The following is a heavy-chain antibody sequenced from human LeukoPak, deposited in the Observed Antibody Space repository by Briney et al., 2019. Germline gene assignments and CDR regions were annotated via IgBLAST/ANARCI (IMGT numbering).Heavy chain of an antibody. V-gene: IGHV1-2*02. CDR2: INPNSNGT. CDR3: ASSPIAVAAKVDY. CDR1: GYTFTGYY. J-gene: IGHJ4*02. D-gene: IGHD6-19*01. Sequence: ASVKVSFKASGYTFTGYYMHWVRQAPGQGLEWMGWINPNSNGTNYAQKFQGRVTMTRDTSISTAYMELSRLRSDDTAVYYCASSPIAVAAKVDYWGQGTLVIVSS.